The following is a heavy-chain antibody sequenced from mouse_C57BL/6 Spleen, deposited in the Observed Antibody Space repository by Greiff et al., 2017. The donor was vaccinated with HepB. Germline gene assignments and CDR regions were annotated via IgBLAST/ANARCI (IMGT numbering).Heavy chain of an antibody. CDR1: GYAFTNYL. J-gene: IGHJ4*01. V-gene: IGHV1-54*01. CDR2: INPGSGGT. CDR3: AREGGHYYAMDY. Sequence: QVQLQQSGAELVRPGPSVKVSCKASGYAFTNYLIEWVKQRPGQGLEWIGVINPGSGGTNYNEKFKGKATLTADKSSSTAYMQLSSLTSEDSAVYFCAREGGHYYAMDYWGQGTSVTVSS.